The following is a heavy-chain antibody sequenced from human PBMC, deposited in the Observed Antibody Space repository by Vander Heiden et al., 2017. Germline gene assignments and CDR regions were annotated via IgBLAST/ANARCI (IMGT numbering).Heavy chain of an antibody. CDR3: AKELDSSGYYYGRDV. D-gene: IGHD6-25*01. Sequence: ELLPFESGGGLVQPGGSLRLSCSAHHFTLRPSAMSCVRKAPGKGLEWVSVISGSGGSTYYADSVKGRFTMSRDNSKNTLYLQMNSRRAEDTAVYYCAKELDSSGYYYGRDVWGQGTTVTV. CDR2: ISGSGGST. V-gene: IGHV3-23*01. CDR1: HFTLRPSA. J-gene: IGHJ6*02.